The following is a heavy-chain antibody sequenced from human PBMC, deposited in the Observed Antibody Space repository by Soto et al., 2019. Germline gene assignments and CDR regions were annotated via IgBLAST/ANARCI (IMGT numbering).Heavy chain of an antibody. CDR1: GFTFSSYA. CDR3: ATRSGYSGLSDFDY. J-gene: IGHJ4*02. V-gene: IGHV3-23*01. D-gene: IGHD5-12*01. CDR2: ISGSGGST. Sequence: EVQLLESGGGLVQPGGSLRLSCAASGFTFSSYAMSWVRQAPGKGLEWVSAISGSGGSTYYTDSVKGRFTISRDNSKNTLYLQMNSLRAEDTAVYYCATRSGYSGLSDFDYWGQGALVTVSS.